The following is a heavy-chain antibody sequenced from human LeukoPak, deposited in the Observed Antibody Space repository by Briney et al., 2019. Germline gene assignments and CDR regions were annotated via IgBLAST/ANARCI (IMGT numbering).Heavy chain of an antibody. J-gene: IGHJ6*02. Sequence: SVKVSCKASGGTFSSYAISWVRQAPGQGLEWMGGIIPIFGTANYAQEFQGRVTITADESTSTAYMELSSLRSEDTAVYYCARGSVGSYYYYYGMDVWGQGTTVTVSS. D-gene: IGHD1-26*01. CDR3: ARGSVGSYYYYYGMDV. CDR2: IIPIFGTA. V-gene: IGHV1-69*13. CDR1: GGTFSSYA.